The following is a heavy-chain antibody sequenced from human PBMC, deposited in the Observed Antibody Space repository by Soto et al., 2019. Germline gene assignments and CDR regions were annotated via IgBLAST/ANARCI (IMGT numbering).Heavy chain of an antibody. V-gene: IGHV4-30-4*01. J-gene: IGHJ4*02. CDR3: ARAGFSYGHLLF. CDR1: GGPIKTGDYY. CDR2: VFYSGAT. D-gene: IGHD3-10*01. Sequence: SETLSLTCNVSGGPIKTGDYYWNWIRQPPGKGLEWIGYVFYSGATNYSPSLKSRAAISMDTSKNQFSLSLTSVTAADTAVYYCARAGFSYGHLLFWGQGIRVT.